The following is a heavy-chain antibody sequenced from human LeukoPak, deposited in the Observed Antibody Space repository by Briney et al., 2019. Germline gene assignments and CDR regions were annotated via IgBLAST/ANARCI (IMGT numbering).Heavy chain of an antibody. D-gene: IGHD3-22*01. CDR2: IFYSGST. Sequence: SETLSLTCTVSGGSISSSSYFWGWIRQPPGKGLEWIGSIFYSGSTYYSPSLKSRVTISVDTSKNRLSLKLTSVTAADTAVYYCASLGIVGLGAFDIWGQGTMVTVSS. J-gene: IGHJ3*02. V-gene: IGHV4-39*07. CDR3: ASLGIVGLGAFDI. CDR1: GGSISSSSYF.